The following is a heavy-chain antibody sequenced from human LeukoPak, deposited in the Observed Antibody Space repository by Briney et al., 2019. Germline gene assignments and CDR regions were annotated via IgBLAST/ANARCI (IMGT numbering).Heavy chain of an antibody. Sequence: ASVTVSCKASGYSFTGYYIHWVRQAPGQGLEWMGWINPNSGGTNYAQKFQGRVTITADKSTSTAYMELSSLRSEDTAVYYCARRTGGMVTDYYYYGMDVWGQGTTVTVSS. V-gene: IGHV1-2*02. J-gene: IGHJ6*02. D-gene: IGHD5-18*01. CDR3: ARRTGGMVTDYYYYGMDV. CDR1: GYSFTGYY. CDR2: INPNSGGT.